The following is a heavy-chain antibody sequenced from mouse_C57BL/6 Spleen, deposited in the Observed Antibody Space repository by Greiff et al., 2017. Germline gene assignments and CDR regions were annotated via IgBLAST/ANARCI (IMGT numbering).Heavy chain of an antibody. Sequence: QVQLQQSGAELARPGASVKLSCKASGYTFTSYGISWVKQRTGQGLEWIGEIYPRSGNTYYNEKFKGKATLTADKSSSTAYMELRSLTSEDAAVYFCARGDYGNSFDYWGQGTTLTVSS. CDR3: ARGDYGNSFDY. V-gene: IGHV1-81*01. CDR1: GYTFTSYG. J-gene: IGHJ2*01. D-gene: IGHD1-1*01. CDR2: IYPRSGNT.